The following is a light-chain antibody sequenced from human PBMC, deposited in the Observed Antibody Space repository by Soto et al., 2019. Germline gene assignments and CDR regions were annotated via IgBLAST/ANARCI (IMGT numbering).Light chain of an antibody. Sequence: QSVLTQPASVSGSPGQSITISCTGTSSGVGGYNYVSWYQQHPGKAPKLMIYEVSNRPSGVSNRFSGSKSGNTASLTISGLQAEDEADYYCTSYTSSSTSWVFGGGTKVTVL. CDR2: EVS. V-gene: IGLV2-14*01. J-gene: IGLJ3*02. CDR3: TSYTSSSTSWV. CDR1: SSGVGGYNY.